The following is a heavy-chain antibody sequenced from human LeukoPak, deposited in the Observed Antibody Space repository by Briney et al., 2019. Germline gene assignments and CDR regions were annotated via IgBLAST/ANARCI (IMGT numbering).Heavy chain of an antibody. CDR3: ATDVRMISSLDY. D-gene: IGHD3-22*01. CDR1: GFTFSSYA. V-gene: IGHV3-23*01. CDR2: ISDSGDRT. J-gene: IGHJ4*02. Sequence: GGSLRLSCAASGFTFSSYAMSWVRQAPGKGLEWVSTISDSGDRTYFADSVKGRFTISRDNSKNALYLQMNSLRVEDTAVYYCATDVRMISSLDYWGQGTLVTVSS.